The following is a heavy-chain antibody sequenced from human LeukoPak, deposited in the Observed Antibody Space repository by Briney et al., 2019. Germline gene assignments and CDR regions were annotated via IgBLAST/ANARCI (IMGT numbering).Heavy chain of an antibody. V-gene: IGHV1-69*13. CDR2: NIPIFGTA. CDR3: ARDPWSLVPDAFDI. J-gene: IGHJ3*02. D-gene: IGHD3-10*01. Sequence: ASVKVSCKASGGTFSSYAISWVRQAPGQGLEWMGGNIPIFGTANYAQKFQGRVTITADESTSTAYMELSSLRSEDTAVYYCARDPWSLVPDAFDIWGQGTMVTVSS. CDR1: GGTFSSYA.